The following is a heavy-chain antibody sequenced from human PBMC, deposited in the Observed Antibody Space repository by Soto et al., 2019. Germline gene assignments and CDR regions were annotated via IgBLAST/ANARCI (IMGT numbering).Heavy chain of an antibody. CDR3: ARGGMRGRRDY. J-gene: IGHJ4*02. Sequence: EVQLVESGGGLVQPGGSLRLSCAASGFTFSSYSMNWVRQAPGKGLEWVSYISSGSSTIYYADSVKGRFTISRDNAKNSLYLHMNSLRDEDTAVYYCARGGMRGRRDYWGQGTLVTVSS. CDR2: ISSGSSTI. CDR1: GFTFSSYS. V-gene: IGHV3-48*02.